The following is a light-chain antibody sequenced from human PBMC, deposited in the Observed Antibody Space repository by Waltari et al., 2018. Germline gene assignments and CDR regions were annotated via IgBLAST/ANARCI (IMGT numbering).Light chain of an antibody. CDR3: QVWDSSRV. CDR1: NIGSNN. V-gene: IGLV3-9*01. CDR2: RDS. J-gene: IGLJ3*02. Sequence: SYELTQPLSVSVALGQTARITCGGNNIGSNNVHWYQQKPGQAPVLVIYRDSNRPSGIPERFSGSNSGNTATLTISRAQAGDEADYYCQVWDSSRVFGGGTKLTVL.